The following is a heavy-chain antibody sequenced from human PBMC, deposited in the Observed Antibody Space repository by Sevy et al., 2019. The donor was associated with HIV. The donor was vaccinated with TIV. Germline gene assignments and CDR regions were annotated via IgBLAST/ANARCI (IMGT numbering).Heavy chain of an antibody. CDR3: AREDEQQLINWFDP. D-gene: IGHD6-13*01. V-gene: IGHV3-30-3*01. Sequence: GGSLRLSCAASGFTFSSYAMHWVRQAPGKGLEWVAVISYDGSNKYYADSVKGRFTISRDNSKNTQYRQMNSLRAEDTAVYYWAREDEQQLINWFDPWGQGTLVTVSS. J-gene: IGHJ5*02. CDR1: GFTFSSYA. CDR2: ISYDGSNK.